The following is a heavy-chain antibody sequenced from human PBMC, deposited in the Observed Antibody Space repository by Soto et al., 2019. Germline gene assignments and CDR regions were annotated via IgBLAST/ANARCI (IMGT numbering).Heavy chain of an antibody. V-gene: IGHV2-26*01. D-gene: IGHD2-15*01. CDR3: ARILGYCSGGSCYRNWFDP. CDR1: GFSLSNARMG. CDR2: IFSNDEK. J-gene: IGHJ5*02. Sequence: SGPTLVNPTETLTLTCTVSGFSLSNARMGASWIRQPPGKALEWLAHIFSNDEKSYSTSLKSRLTISKDTSKSQVVLTMTNMDPVDTATYYCARILGYCSGGSCYRNWFDPWGQGTLVTVSS.